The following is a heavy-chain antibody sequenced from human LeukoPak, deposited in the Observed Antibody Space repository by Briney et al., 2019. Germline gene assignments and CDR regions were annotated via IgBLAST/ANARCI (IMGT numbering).Heavy chain of an antibody. CDR1: GGSISSGGYY. CDR3: ASRNYYDSPTFDY. Sequence: PSETLSLTCTVSGGSISSGGYYWSWIRQPPGKGLEWIGYIYHSGSTYYNPSLKSRVTISVDRSKNQFSLKLSSATAADTAVYYCASRNYYDSPTFDYWGQGTLVTVSS. V-gene: IGHV4-30-2*01. J-gene: IGHJ4*02. CDR2: IYHSGST. D-gene: IGHD3-22*01.